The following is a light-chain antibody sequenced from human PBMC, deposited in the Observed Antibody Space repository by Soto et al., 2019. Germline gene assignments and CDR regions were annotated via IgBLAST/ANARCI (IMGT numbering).Light chain of an antibody. CDR3: QQTSTFPRT. J-gene: IGKJ4*01. V-gene: IGKV1-12*01. Sequence: DNQMTQSPSSVSASVGDRVTITCRASQDIKNWLAWYQQKPGGAPKLLIYAASSVQSGVPSRFSGSGFGTDFTLTISSLQPEDFATYHCQQTSTFPRTFGGGTKVEI. CDR2: AAS. CDR1: QDIKNW.